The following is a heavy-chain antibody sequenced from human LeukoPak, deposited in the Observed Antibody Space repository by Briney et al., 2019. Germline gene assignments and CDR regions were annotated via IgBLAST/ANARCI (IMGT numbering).Heavy chain of an antibody. J-gene: IGHJ4*02. D-gene: IGHD4-17*01. CDR2: MNPYSGDR. Sequence: ASVKVSCKTSGYTFTTYHINWVRQATGQGLEWLGWMNPYSGDRGYAQKFQGRLSITSDTSISTAYMELSSLRSDDTAVYFCARTTSLTESGYDYWGQGTLVTVSS. CDR3: ARTTSLTESGYDY. V-gene: IGHV1-8*03. CDR1: GYTFTTYH.